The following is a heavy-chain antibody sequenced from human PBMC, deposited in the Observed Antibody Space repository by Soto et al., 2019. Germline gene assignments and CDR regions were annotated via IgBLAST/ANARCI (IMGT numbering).Heavy chain of an antibody. J-gene: IGHJ4*02. CDR1: GDSISTFS. CDR3: ERGRKVRNYADDSSYYFYVFDH. CDR2: VYYTGST. V-gene: IGHV4-59*01. Sequence: SETLSLTCAVSGDSISTFSWGWMRQSPGKELEWIGGVYYTGSTNYNPSLKSRVTISVDRSKNQFYLKLTSANAADTAVYYCERGRKVRNYADDSSYYFYVFDHWGQGDQVTVSS. D-gene: IGHD3-22*01.